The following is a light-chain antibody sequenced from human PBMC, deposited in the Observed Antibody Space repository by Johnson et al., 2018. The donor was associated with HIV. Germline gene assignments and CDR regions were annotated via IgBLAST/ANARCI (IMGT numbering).Light chain of an antibody. CDR2: DND. V-gene: IGLV1-51*01. CDR1: YSNIGSNY. J-gene: IGLJ1*01. CDR3: GTWDSYLTAGV. Sequence: QSILTQPPSVSAAPGQTVTISCSGSYSNIGSNYVSWYQQLPGTAPKLLIYDNDKRPSGISDRFSASKSGTSATLGITGLQTGDEADDDCGTWDSYLTAGVFGSGTKVTVI.